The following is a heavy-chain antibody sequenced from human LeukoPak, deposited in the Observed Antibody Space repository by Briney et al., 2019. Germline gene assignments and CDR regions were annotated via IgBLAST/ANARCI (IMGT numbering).Heavy chain of an antibody. J-gene: IGHJ4*02. Sequence: GGSLRHSCSASGFNYRCYELMWLGQAPGKELAWVSSISSSSSYIYYAASVKGRFTISRDNAKNSLYLQMNSLRAEDTAVYYCARELAPYCSGGRCFTFDSWGQGTLVTVSS. V-gene: IGHV3-21*04. CDR3: ARELAPYCSGGRCFTFDS. CDR1: GFNYRCYE. D-gene: IGHD2-15*01. CDR2: ISSSSSYI.